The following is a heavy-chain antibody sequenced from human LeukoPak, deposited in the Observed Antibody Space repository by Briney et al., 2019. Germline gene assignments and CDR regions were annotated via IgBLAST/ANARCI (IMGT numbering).Heavy chain of an antibody. V-gene: IGHV4-38-2*02. CDR2: IYHSGST. CDR1: GYSISSGYY. J-gene: IGHJ3*02. Sequence: SETLSLTCTVSGYSISSGYYWGWIRQPPGKGLEWIGSIYHSGSTYYNPSLKSRVTISVDRSKNQFSLKLSSVTAADTAVYYCASYGGSYTAQGAFDIWGQGTMVTVSS. CDR3: ASYGGSYTAQGAFDI. D-gene: IGHD1-26*01.